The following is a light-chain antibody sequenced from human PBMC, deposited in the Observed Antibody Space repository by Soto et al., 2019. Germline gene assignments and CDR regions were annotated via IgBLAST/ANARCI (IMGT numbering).Light chain of an antibody. J-gene: IGKJ1*01. CDR1: QSVSNY. CDR2: DAS. V-gene: IGKV3-11*01. CDR3: QQYNKWPLT. Sequence: DIVLTQSPATLSLSPGERATLSCRASQSVSNYLAWYQQKPGQAPRLLIYDASNRATGIPARFRGSGSGTDFTLTISSLQSEDFTVYYCQQYNKWPLTFGQGTKVDIK.